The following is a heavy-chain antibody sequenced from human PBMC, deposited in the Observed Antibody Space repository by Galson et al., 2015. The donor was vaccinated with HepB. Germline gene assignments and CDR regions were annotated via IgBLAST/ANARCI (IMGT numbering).Heavy chain of an antibody. Sequence: SLRLSCAASGFTFSSYAMHWVRQAPGKGLECVANIKQDGSEKYYVDSVKGRFTISRDNAKNSLYLQMNSLRAEDTAVYYCHAQYYFDYWGQGTLVTVSS. J-gene: IGHJ4*02. CDR3: HAQYYFDY. CDR2: IKQDGSEK. V-gene: IGHV3-7*03. D-gene: IGHD2-2*01. CDR1: GFTFSSYA.